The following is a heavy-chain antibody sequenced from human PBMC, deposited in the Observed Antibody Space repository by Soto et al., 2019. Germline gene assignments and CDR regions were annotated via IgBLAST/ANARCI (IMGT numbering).Heavy chain of an antibody. J-gene: IGHJ4*02. CDR1: GYSFMKYG. CDR3: AREASVLIPAAQPSRFDS. D-gene: IGHD2-2*01. Sequence: ASVKVSCKGFGYSFMKYGINWVRQAPGRGLEWVGWISPYSGYTHSAQKFHGRLTLTTDTAASTAYMELRILRSADTALYYCAREASVLIPAAQPSRFDSWGQGTLVTVSS. CDR2: ISPYSGYT. V-gene: IGHV1-18*01.